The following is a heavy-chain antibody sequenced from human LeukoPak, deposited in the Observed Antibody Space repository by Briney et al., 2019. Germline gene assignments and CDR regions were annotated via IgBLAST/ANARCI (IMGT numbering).Heavy chain of an antibody. J-gene: IGHJ6*03. V-gene: IGHV4-4*07. D-gene: IGHD5-18*01. Sequence: ASETLSLTCTVSGGSISNFYWSWIRQPAGKGLEWIGRISSTGSTNYNPSLKSRVTISVDASKNQFSLKLSSVTAADTAVYYCAREERYSYGYISVYYYMDVWGKGTTVTVSS. CDR3: AREERYSYGYISVYYYMDV. CDR1: GGSISNFY. CDR2: ISSTGST.